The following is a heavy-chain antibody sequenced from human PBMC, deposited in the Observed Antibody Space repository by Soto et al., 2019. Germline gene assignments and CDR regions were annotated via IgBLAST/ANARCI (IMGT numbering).Heavy chain of an antibody. Sequence: QVQLVQSGAEEKKPGASVKVSCKASGYTFTSYAMHWVRQAPGQRLEWMGWINAGNGNTKYSQKFQGRVTITRDTSASTAYMELSSLRSEDTAVYYFAREPSYYGMDVWGQGTTVTVSS. J-gene: IGHJ6*02. CDR2: INAGNGNT. V-gene: IGHV1-3*05. CDR1: GYTFTSYA. CDR3: AREPSYYGMDV.